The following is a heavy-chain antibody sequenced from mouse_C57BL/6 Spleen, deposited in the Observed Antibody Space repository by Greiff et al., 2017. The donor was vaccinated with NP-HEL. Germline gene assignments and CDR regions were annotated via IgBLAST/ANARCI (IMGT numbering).Heavy chain of an antibody. D-gene: IGHD4-1*01. CDR1: GFNIKDDY. CDR2: IDPENGDT. Sequence: EVQLQQSGAELVRPGASVKLSCTASGFNIKDDYMHWVKQRPEQGLEWIGWIDPENGDTEYASKFQGKATITADTSSNTAYLQLSSLTSEDTAVYYCTTMGYPYWGQGTLVTVSA. V-gene: IGHV14-4*01. CDR3: TTMGYPY. J-gene: IGHJ3*01.